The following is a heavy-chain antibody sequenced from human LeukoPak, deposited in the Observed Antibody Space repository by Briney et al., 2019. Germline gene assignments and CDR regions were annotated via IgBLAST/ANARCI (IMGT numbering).Heavy chain of an antibody. Sequence: GAPRPFRSSLWIPLQRFCMDLVPPAPGEGLEFVSAISSNGGSTYYADSVKGRFTISRDNSRNTLHLQMSSLRVEDTAVYYCVKDSSSGSYFDYWGQGTLVTVSS. CDR3: VKDSSSGSYFDY. V-gene: IGHV3-64D*06. CDR2: ISSNGGST. D-gene: IGHD3-10*01. J-gene: IGHJ4*02. CDR1: IPLQRFC.